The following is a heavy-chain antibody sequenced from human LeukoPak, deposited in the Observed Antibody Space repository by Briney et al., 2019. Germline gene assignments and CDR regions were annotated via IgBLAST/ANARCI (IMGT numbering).Heavy chain of an antibody. Sequence: SVKVSCKASGYTFTGYYMHWVRQAPGQGLEWMGGIIPIFGTANYAQKFQGRVTITADKSTSTAYMELSSLRSEDTAVYYCARDPDSSGWYGRDETTWGQGTLVTVSS. CDR3: ARDPDSSGWYGRDETT. J-gene: IGHJ5*02. D-gene: IGHD6-19*01. CDR2: IIPIFGTA. V-gene: IGHV1-69*06. CDR1: GYTFTGYY.